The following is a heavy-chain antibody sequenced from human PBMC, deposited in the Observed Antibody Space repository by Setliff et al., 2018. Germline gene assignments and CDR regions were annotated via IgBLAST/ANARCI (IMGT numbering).Heavy chain of an antibody. D-gene: IGHD6-13*01. CDR2: INSDGSTT. CDR3: AKGLRIAAA. CDR1: GFTFSSYW. Sequence: LRLSCAASGFTFSSYWMHWVRQAPGRGLVWVSRINSDGSTTNYADSVKGRFTISRDNSKNTLYLQMNSLRPDDTAVYYCAKGLRIAAAWGQGALVTVSS. V-gene: IGHV3-74*01. J-gene: IGHJ4*02.